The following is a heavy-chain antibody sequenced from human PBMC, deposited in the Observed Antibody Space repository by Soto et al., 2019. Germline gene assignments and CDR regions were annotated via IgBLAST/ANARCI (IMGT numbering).Heavy chain of an antibody. CDR3: ARDSYYYDSSGYPNWFDP. CDR1: GGTFSSYA. Sequence: QVQLVQSRAEVKKPGSSVKVSCKASGGTFSSYAISWVRQAPGQGLEWMGGIIPIFGTANYAQKFQGRVTITADESTSTAYMELSSLRSEDTAVYYCARDSYYYDSSGYPNWFDPWGQGTLVTVSS. V-gene: IGHV1-69*01. D-gene: IGHD3-22*01. CDR2: IIPIFGTA. J-gene: IGHJ5*02.